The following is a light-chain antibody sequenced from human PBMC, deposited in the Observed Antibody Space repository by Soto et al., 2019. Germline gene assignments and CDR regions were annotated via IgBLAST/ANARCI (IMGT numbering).Light chain of an antibody. CDR3: QQYDNWPPWT. J-gene: IGKJ1*01. CDR2: GVS. CDR1: ESVGSH. V-gene: IGKV3-15*01. Sequence: DTVMTQSPATLSVSPGETATLSCRASESVGSHLACYQQKPGQAPRLLIYGVSTRATGIPARFRGSGSETEFTLTISSLQSEDFAVYYCQQYDNWPPWTFGQGTKVEI.